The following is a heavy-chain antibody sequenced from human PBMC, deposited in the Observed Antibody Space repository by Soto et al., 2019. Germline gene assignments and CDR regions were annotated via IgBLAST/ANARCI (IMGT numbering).Heavy chain of an antibody. Sequence: PSETLSLTCTVSGGSISNNYWSWIRQPPGRGLEWIGYIYYSGSTNYNPSLKSRVTISVDTSKNQFSLKLSSVTAADTAVYYCARENYGDYYYGMDVWGQGTTVTVSS. CDR1: GGSISNNY. D-gene: IGHD4-17*01. J-gene: IGHJ6*02. V-gene: IGHV4-59*01. CDR3: ARENYGDYYYGMDV. CDR2: IYYSGST.